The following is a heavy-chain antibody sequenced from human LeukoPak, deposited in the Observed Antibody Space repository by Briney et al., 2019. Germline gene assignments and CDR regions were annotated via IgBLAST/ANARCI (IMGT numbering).Heavy chain of an antibody. D-gene: IGHD1-14*01. V-gene: IGHV4-59*08. CDR1: NGSISNDY. Sequence: SETLSLTCNVSNGSISNDYWLWVRQPPGKGLEWIAYIDYSGYTDYNPSVKSRVTMSIDTSKSQFTLHLRSVSAADTAIYYFATGAPDRYLLGPWGQGNLVTVSS. CDR3: ATGAPDRYLLGP. CDR2: IDYSGYT. J-gene: IGHJ5*02.